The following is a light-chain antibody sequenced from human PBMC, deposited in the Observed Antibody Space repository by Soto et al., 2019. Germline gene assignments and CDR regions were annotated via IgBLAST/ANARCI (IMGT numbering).Light chain of an antibody. Sequence: YPTTLSLSPGDRAALSCKASQSVHNYLAWYQQKPGQAPRLLIYGASNRAAGIPARFSGSGSGTDFTLTINSLEPEDFAVYYCQQRSNWPPITSAQRARLEI. CDR3: QQRSNWPPIT. V-gene: IGKV3-11*01. CDR2: GAS. CDR1: QSVHNY. J-gene: IGKJ5*01.